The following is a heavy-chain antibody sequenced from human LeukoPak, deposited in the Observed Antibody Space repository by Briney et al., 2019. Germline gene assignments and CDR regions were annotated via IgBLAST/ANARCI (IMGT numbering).Heavy chain of an antibody. Sequence: PSETLSLTCTVSRGSISSYYWSWVRQPPGKGLEWIGYISDSGSTNYRPSLKSRVTISRDTSKSQVSLKLSSVTAADTAVYYCARVGSYHYMDVWGKGTTVTVSS. J-gene: IGHJ6*03. CDR1: RGSISSYY. D-gene: IGHD1-26*01. CDR2: ISDSGST. V-gene: IGHV4-59*12. CDR3: ARVGSYHYMDV.